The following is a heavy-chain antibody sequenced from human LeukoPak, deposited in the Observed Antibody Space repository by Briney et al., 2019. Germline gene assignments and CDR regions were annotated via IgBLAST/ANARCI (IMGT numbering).Heavy chain of an antibody. CDR1: GFTFSNYV. CDR2: ISSYGGST. CDR3: ASGSSSPATDLYYYGMDV. V-gene: IGHV3-64*01. J-gene: IGHJ6*02. Sequence: GGSLRLSCAASGFTFSNYVMHWVRQAPGKGLEYVSAISSYGGSTYYANSVKGRFTISRDNSKNTLYLQMNSLRAEDTAVYYCASGSSSPATDLYYYGMDVWGQGTTVTVSS. D-gene: IGHD6-13*01.